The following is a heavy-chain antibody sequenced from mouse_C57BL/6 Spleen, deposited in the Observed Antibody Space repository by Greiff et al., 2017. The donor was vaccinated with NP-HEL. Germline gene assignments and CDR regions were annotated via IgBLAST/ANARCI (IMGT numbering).Heavy chain of an antibody. D-gene: IGHD1-1*02. CDR3: ARGTGAWFAY. V-gene: IGHV14-2*01. Sequence: EVQLQQSGAELVKPGASVKLSCTASGFNIKDYYMHWVKQRTEQGLEWIGRIDPEDGETKYAPKFQGKATITADKSSSTAYMQLKSLTSEDSAVYYCARGTGAWFAYWGQGTLVTVSA. CDR2: IDPEDGET. CDR1: GFNIKDYY. J-gene: IGHJ3*01.